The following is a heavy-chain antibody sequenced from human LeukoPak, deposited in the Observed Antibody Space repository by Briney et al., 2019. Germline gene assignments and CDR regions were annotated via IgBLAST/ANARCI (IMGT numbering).Heavy chain of an antibody. Sequence: SETLSLTCAVYGGSFSGYYWSWIRQPPGKGLEWIGEINHSGSTNYNPSLKSRVTVSVDTSKSQFSLKLSSVTAADTAVYYCARVVSRGYKTQMDYWGQGTLVTVSS. D-gene: IGHD3-10*01. CDR2: INHSGST. V-gene: IGHV4-34*01. CDR3: ARVVSRGYKTQMDY. J-gene: IGHJ4*02. CDR1: GGSFSGYY.